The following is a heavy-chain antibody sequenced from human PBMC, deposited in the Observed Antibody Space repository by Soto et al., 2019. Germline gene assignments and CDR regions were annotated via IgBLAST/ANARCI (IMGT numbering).Heavy chain of an antibody. Sequence: PSETLSLTCTVSGGSIIRYYWSWIRQPPGKGLEWIGYVYYSGSTNCNPSLKSRVTISVDTSKNQFSLRLSSVTAADTAVYYCARMLWFGEDNYFDYWGHGTLVTVSS. CDR3: ARMLWFGEDNYFDY. CDR1: GGSIIRYY. D-gene: IGHD3-10*01. V-gene: IGHV4-59*01. CDR2: VYYSGST. J-gene: IGHJ4*01.